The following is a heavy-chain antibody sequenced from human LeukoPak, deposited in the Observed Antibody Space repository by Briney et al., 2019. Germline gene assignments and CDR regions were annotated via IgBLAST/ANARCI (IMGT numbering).Heavy chain of an antibody. CDR3: ATGNYYDSRGYYTFGH. J-gene: IGHJ4*02. D-gene: IGHD3-22*01. V-gene: IGHV3-74*01. Sequence: GGSLRLSCAASGFAFNKYWMHWVRQALGKGLVWVSRINGDGSTTSCADSVKGGFTISRDNAKNTLYLQMSSLRAEDTAVYYCATGNYYDSRGYYTFGHWGQGTLVTVSS. CDR2: INGDGSTT. CDR1: GFAFNKYW.